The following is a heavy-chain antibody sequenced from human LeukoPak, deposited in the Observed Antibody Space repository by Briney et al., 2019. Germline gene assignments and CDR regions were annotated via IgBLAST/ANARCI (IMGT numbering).Heavy chain of an antibody. Sequence: SETLSLTCTVSGGSISSSSYYWGWIRQPPGKGLEWIGSIYYSGSTYYNPSLKSRVTISVDTSKNQFSLKLSSVTAADTAVYYCAILLFGIAAREADAFDIWGQGTMVTVSS. CDR1: GGSISSSSYY. CDR2: IYYSGST. CDR3: AILLFGIAAREADAFDI. D-gene: IGHD6-6*01. J-gene: IGHJ3*02. V-gene: IGHV4-39*07.